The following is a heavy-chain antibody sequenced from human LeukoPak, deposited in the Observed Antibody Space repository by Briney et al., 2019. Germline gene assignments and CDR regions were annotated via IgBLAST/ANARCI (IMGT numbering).Heavy chain of an antibody. D-gene: IGHD6-13*01. V-gene: IGHV1-69*05. CDR3: ARDKSPYSSSWYYFDY. CDR2: IIPIFGTA. Sequence: GGSLRLSCAASGSTFSSYAISWVRQAPGQGLEWMGGIIPIFGTANYAQKFQGRVTITTDESTSTAYMELSSLRSEDTAVYYCARDKSPYSSSWYYFDYWGQGTLVTVSS. CDR1: GSTFSSYA. J-gene: IGHJ4*02.